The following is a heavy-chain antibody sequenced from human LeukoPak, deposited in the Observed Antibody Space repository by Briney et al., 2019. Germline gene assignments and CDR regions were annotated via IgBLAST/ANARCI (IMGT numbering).Heavy chain of an antibody. D-gene: IGHD2-8*01. CDR2: IYYSGST. CDR3: ARHEFMVSYAFDI. J-gene: IGHJ3*02. Sequence: SETLSLTCTVSGGSISSSSYYWGWIRQPPGKGLEWIGSIYYSGSTYYNPSLKSRVTISVDTSKNQLSLKLSSVTAADTAVYYCARHEFMVSYAFDIWGQRTMVTVSS. V-gene: IGHV4-39*07. CDR1: GGSISSSSYY.